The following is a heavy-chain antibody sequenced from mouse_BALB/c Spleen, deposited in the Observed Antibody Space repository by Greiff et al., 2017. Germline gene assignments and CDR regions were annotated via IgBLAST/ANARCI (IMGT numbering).Heavy chain of an antibody. CDR1: GYSITSDYA. Sequence: EVQLQESGPGLVKPSQSLSLTCTVTGYSITSDYAWNWIRQFPGNKLEWMGYISYSGSTSYNPSLKSRISITRDTSKNQFFLQLNSVTTEDTATYYCARRSRGGTGYAMDYWGQGTSVTVSS. D-gene: IGHD4-1*01. CDR3: ARRSRGGTGYAMDY. CDR2: ISYSGST. J-gene: IGHJ4*01. V-gene: IGHV3-2*02.